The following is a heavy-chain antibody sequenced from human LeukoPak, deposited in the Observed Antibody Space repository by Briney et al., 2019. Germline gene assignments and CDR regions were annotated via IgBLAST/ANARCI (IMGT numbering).Heavy chain of an antibody. V-gene: IGHV1-18*01. CDR3: ARDSSLDYYGSGSYSYYCYGMDV. J-gene: IGHJ6*02. CDR2: ISAYNGNT. CDR1: GYTFTSYG. D-gene: IGHD3-10*01. Sequence: ASVKVSCKASGYTFTSYGISWVRQAPGQGLEWMGWISAYNGNTNYAQKLQGRVTMTTDTSTSTAYMELRSLRSDDTAVYYCARDSSLDYYGSGSYSYYCYGMDVWGQGTTVTVSS.